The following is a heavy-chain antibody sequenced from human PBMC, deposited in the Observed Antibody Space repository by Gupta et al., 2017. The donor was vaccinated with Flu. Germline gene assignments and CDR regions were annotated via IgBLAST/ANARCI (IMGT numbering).Heavy chain of an antibody. D-gene: IGHD3-10*01. CDR1: GFIFRSYW. V-gene: IGHV3-7*01. Sequence: EEQLVESGGGLVQPGGSLRLSCAASGFIFRSYWMDWVRQAPGKGLEWVANIAADGSVKNYADSVKGRFTISRDDAKDSPYLQMNSLRAEDTAVYYCARNRGWQQFDYWGQGALVTVSS. CDR3: ARNRGWQQFDY. CDR2: IAADGSVK. J-gene: IGHJ4*02.